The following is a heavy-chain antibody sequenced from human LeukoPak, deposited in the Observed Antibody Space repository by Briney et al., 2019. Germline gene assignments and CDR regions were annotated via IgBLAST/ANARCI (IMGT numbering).Heavy chain of an antibody. J-gene: IGHJ4*02. CDR1: GVSLSTSTHY. CDR2: MFYRGST. V-gene: IGHV4-39*01. D-gene: IGHD2-15*01. Sequence: PSETLSLTCTVSGVSLSTSTHYWAWTRQPPGKGLEWIASMFYRGSTYYNASLRSRVTLSVDTSMNQFSLKLSSVSASDTATFYCVRQGGWGGAASLIEFWGQGTLVTVSS. CDR3: VRQGGWGGAASLIEF.